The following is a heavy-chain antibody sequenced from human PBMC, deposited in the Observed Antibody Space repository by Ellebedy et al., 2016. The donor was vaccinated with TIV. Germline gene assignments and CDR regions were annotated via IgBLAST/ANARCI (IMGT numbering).Heavy chain of an antibody. J-gene: IGHJ4*02. CDR2: ISYSGST. CDR3: ARAIEQLALDY. Sequence: MPSETLSLTCTVSGGSISSSSYYWGWIRQPPGKGLEWIGSISYSGSTYYNPSLKSRVTISVDTSKNQFSLKLSSVTAADTAVYYCARAIEQLALDYWGQGTLVTVSS. CDR1: GGSISSSSYY. D-gene: IGHD6-6*01. V-gene: IGHV4-39*01.